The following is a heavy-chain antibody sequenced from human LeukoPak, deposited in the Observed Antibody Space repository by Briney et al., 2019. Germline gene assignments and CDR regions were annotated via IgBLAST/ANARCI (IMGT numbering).Heavy chain of an antibody. Sequence: GGSLRLSCAASGFSFSTYSMNWVRQAPGKGLQWVSYISSGSSAIYYTDSVKGRFTITRDDTKNSVYLQMNSLRTEDTAVYYCARDPTAAAGTFDYWGQGTLVTVSS. J-gene: IGHJ4*02. CDR2: ISSGSSAI. CDR1: GFSFSTYS. V-gene: IGHV3-48*01. D-gene: IGHD6-13*01. CDR3: ARDPTAAAGTFDY.